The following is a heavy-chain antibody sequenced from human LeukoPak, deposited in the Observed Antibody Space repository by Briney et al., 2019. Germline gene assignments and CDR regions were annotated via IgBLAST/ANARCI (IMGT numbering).Heavy chain of an antibody. CDR3: ARPLLGQQVAPFDY. D-gene: IGHD3-3*02. V-gene: IGHV4-39*01. CDR2: IYYSGST. CDR1: GGSISSYY. J-gene: IGHJ4*02. Sequence: PSETLSLTCTVSGGSISSYYWSWIRQPPGKGLEWIGSIYYSGSTYYNPSLKSRVTMSVDTSKNQFSLKLSSVTAADTAVYYCARPLLGQQVAPFDYWGQGTLVTVSS.